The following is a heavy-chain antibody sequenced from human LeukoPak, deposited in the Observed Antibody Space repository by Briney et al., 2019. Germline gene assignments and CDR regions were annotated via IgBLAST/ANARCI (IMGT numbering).Heavy chain of an antibody. Sequence: GGSLRLSCAASGFTFNRYNMNWVRQAPGKGLEWVSSIRTSSSYIYYADSVRGRFTISRDNAKNSLYLQMNSLRAEDTAVYSCARGADGVSSNSRGWFDPWGQGTLVTVSS. J-gene: IGHJ5*02. CDR1: GFTFNRYN. D-gene: IGHD2-15*01. CDR3: ARGADGVSSNSRGWFDP. V-gene: IGHV3-21*01. CDR2: IRTSSSYI.